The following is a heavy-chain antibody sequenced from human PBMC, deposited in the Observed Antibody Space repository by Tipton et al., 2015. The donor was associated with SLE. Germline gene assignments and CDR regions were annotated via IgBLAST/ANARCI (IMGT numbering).Heavy chain of an antibody. CDR2: ISYDGSNK. J-gene: IGHJ6*03. CDR1: GFTFSSYA. D-gene: IGHD3-3*01. CDR3: AREASNDSRGYMDV. Sequence: RSLRLSCAASGFTFSSYAMHWVRQAPGKGLEWVAVISYDGSNKYYADSVKGRFTISRDNSKNTLYLQMNSLRAEDTAVYYCAREASNDSRGYMDVWGKGTTVTVSS. V-gene: IGHV3-30*04.